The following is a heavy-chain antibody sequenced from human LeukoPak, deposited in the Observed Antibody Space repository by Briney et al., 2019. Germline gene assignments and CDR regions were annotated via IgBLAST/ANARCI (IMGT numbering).Heavy chain of an antibody. Sequence: GGSLRLSCAASGFTYRTYWMSWVRQAPGKGLEWVANIKQDGSEQYYMDSVKGRFTISRDNAKNSLYLQMNSLRGEDTAVYYCARDGPIYYEASGYHYWGQGTLVTVSS. V-gene: IGHV3-7*03. CDR1: GFTYRTYW. J-gene: IGHJ4*02. CDR2: IKQDGSEQ. D-gene: IGHD3-22*01. CDR3: ARDGPIYYEASGYHY.